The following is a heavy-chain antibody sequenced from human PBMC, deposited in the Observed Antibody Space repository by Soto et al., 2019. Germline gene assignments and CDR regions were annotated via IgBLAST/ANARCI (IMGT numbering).Heavy chain of an antibody. CDR3: ARDQSLSPWASIAAPPYYYGMDV. J-gene: IGHJ6*02. D-gene: IGHD6-6*01. V-gene: IGHV4-30-4*01. Sequence: SETLSLTCTVSGGSISSGDYYWSWIRQPPGKGLEWIGYIYYSGSTYYNPSLKSRVTISVDTSKNQFSLKLSSVTAADTAVYYCARDQSLSPWASIAAPPYYYGMDVCGQGTTVTVSS. CDR1: GGSISSGDYY. CDR2: IYYSGST.